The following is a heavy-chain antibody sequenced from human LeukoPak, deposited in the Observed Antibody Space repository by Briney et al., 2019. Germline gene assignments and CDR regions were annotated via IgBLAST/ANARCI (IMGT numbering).Heavy chain of an antibody. Sequence: GGSLRLSCAASGFTVSSNYMSWVRQAPGKGLEWVSVIYSGGSTYYADSVKGRFTISRDNSKNTLYLQMNSLRAGDTAVYYCARTVGYSYGFFDYWGQGTLVTVSS. CDR1: GFTVSSNY. J-gene: IGHJ4*02. V-gene: IGHV3-53*01. D-gene: IGHD5-18*01. CDR2: IYSGGST. CDR3: ARTVGYSYGFFDY.